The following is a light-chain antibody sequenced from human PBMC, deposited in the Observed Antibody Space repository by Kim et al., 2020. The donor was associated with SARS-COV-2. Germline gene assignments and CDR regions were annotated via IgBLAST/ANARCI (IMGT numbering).Light chain of an antibody. V-gene: IGKV1-6*01. J-gene: IGKJ2*01. Sequence: SASVGDRVTITCRASQDVRNDLGWYQQKPGKAPELLLYAASSLHSGVTTRFTGSAAGTDFTLTINGLQPEDFGTYYCLQGHTYPLTFGQGTKLEI. CDR3: LQGHTYPLT. CDR2: AAS. CDR1: QDVRND.